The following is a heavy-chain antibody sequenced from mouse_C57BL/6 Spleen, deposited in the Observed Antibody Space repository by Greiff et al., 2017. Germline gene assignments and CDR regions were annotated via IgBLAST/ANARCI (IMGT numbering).Heavy chain of an antibody. Sequence: EVKLQESGPELVKPGASVKMSCKASGYTFTDYNMHWVKQSHGKSLEWIGYINPNNGGTSYNQKFKGKATLTVNKSSSTAYMELRSLTSEDSAVYYCARRGIYYGSSFDYWGQGTTLTVSS. D-gene: IGHD1-1*01. V-gene: IGHV1-22*01. J-gene: IGHJ2*01. CDR3: ARRGIYYGSSFDY. CDR1: GYTFTDYN. CDR2: INPNNGGT.